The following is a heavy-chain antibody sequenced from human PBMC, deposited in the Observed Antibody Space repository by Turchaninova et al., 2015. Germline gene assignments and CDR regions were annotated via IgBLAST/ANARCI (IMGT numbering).Heavy chain of an antibody. CDR1: GGSFSGYY. CDR2: INHSGST. CDR3: AGPSSGWPYFDY. J-gene: IGHJ4*02. Sequence: QVQLQQWGPGLLKPSETLSLTFAGYGGSFSGYYWNWIRQPPGKGLQSIGEINHSGSTNYNPSLKSRVTISVDTSRNQFSLKLRSVNAADTAVYFCAGPSSGWPYFDYWGQGILVTVSS. V-gene: IGHV4-34*01. D-gene: IGHD6-19*01.